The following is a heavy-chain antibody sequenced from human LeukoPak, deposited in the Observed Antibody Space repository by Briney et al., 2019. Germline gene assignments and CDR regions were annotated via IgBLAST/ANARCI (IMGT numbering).Heavy chain of an antibody. CDR3: AREVALHASDY. CDR2: IYYSGST. D-gene: IGHD5-12*01. V-gene: IGHV4-59*01. J-gene: IGHJ4*02. CDR1: GGSISSYY. Sequence: SATLSLTSTVSGGSISSYYWSWIRQPLGKGLEWIGYIYYSGSTNYNPSLKSRVSISVDTSKNQFSLKLSSVTAADTAVYYCAREVALHASDYWGQGTLVTVSS.